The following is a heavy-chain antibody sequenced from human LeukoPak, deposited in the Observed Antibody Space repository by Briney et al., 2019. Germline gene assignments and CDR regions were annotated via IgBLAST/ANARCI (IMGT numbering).Heavy chain of an antibody. V-gene: IGHV3-7*03. Sequence: GGSLSLSCVASGFTFGKYWMRGVRQAPGKGLEWVANIKLDGSEKNYVDSVKGRFTISRDNTKNSLYLQMNSLRAEDTAVFYCASDQYDTWSRRGNFDSWGQGTLVIVSS. J-gene: IGHJ4*02. CDR1: GFTFGKYW. CDR2: IKLDGSEK. CDR3: ASDQYDTWSRRGNFDS. D-gene: IGHD3-3*01.